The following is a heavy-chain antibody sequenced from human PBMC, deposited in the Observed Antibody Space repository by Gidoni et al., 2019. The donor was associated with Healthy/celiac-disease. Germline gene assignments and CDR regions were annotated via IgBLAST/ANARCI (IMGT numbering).Heavy chain of an antibody. CDR3: ARGYSGSYYDAFDI. Sequence: EVQLVESGGGLVKPGGSLRLSCAASGFTFSSYSMTWVRQAPGKGLEWVSSISSSSSYIYYADSVKGRFTNSRDNAKNSLYLQMNSLRAEDTAVYYCARGYSGSYYDAFDIWGQGTMVTVSS. V-gene: IGHV3-21*01. D-gene: IGHD1-26*01. CDR2: ISSSSSYI. J-gene: IGHJ3*02. CDR1: GFTFSSYS.